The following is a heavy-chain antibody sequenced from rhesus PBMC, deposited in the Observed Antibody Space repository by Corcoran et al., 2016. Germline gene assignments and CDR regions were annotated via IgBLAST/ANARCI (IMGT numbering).Heavy chain of an antibody. D-gene: IGHD2-21*01. Sequence: QVQLQESGPGLVKPSATLSLTCTVSGASISSNWWSWIRQSPGKGRELIGEINGNSGSTTYNPSLKSRVTISKDASKNQFSLKLSSVTAADTAVYYCAREYCTGSGCYTYFDYWGQGVLVTVSS. CDR2: INGNSGST. CDR3: AREYCTGSGCYTYFDY. CDR1: GASISSNW. J-gene: IGHJ4*01. V-gene: IGHV4-80*01.